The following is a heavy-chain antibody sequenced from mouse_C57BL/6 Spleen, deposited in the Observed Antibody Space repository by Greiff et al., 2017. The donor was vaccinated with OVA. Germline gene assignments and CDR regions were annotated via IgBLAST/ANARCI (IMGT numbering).Heavy chain of an antibody. CDR3: VRQGTVVGEDYFDY. Sequence: EVKLMESGGGLVQPKGSLKLSCAASGFSFNTYAMNWVRQAPGKGLEWVARIRSKSNNYATYYADSVKDRFTISRDDSESMLYLQMNNLKTEDTAMYYCVRQGTVVGEDYFDYWGQGTTLTVSS. D-gene: IGHD1-1*01. J-gene: IGHJ2*01. CDR2: IRSKSNNYAT. V-gene: IGHV10-1*01. CDR1: GFSFNTYA.